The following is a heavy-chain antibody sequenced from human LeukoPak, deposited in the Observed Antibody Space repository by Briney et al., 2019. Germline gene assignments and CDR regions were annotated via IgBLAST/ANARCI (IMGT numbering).Heavy chain of an antibody. J-gene: IGHJ4*02. V-gene: IGHV1-18*01. Sequence: ASVKVSCKASGYTFTSYGISWVRQAPGQGLEWMGWISGYNGDTNYAQKLQGRVTMTTDTSTSTAYMELRSLRSDDTAVYYCARGATAGTTYYFDYWGQGTLVTVSS. CDR3: ARGATAGTTYYFDY. CDR1: GYTFTSYG. D-gene: IGHD4-17*01. CDR2: ISGYNGDT.